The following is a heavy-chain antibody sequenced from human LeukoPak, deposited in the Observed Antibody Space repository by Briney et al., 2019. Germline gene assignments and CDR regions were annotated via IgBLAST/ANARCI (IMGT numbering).Heavy chain of an antibody. CDR2: IIWNGGSR. CDR3: ARRAAAGKNDY. J-gene: IGHJ4*02. V-gene: IGHV3-20*04. D-gene: IGHD6-13*01. CDR1: GFTFSSYE. Sequence: GGSLSISCAASGFTFSSYEMPWVRQTPGKGVGWVSGIIWNGGSRGYADSVKGRFTISRDNAKNSLYLQMNSLRAEDTAVYYCARRAAAGKNDYWGQGTLVTVSS.